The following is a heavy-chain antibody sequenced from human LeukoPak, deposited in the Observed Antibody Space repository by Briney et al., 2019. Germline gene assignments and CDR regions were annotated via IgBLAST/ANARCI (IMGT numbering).Heavy chain of an antibody. Sequence: ASVKVSCKASGYTFTSYGISWVRQAPGQRLEWMGWINAGNGNTKYSQKFQDRVTITRNTSISTAYMELSSLRSEDTAVYYCARVHTVTTVDYWGQGTLVTVSS. CDR1: GYTFTSYG. V-gene: IGHV1-8*03. J-gene: IGHJ4*02. D-gene: IGHD4-17*01. CDR2: INAGNGNT. CDR3: ARVHTVTTVDY.